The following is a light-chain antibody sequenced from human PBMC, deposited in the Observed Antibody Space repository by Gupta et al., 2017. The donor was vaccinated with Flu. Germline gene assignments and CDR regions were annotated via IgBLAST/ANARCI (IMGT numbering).Light chain of an antibody. J-gene: IGKJ1*01. CDR2: KVS. Sequence: DVVLTQSPLSLPVTLGQTASISCKSSEGLVFVDGYTYLHWVHQRPGQSPRRLIYKVSNRDYGVTDRFSGSGSGTEFTLKISRVEADDVGTYYCMHDVRWPWTFGQGTKVEI. V-gene: IGKV2-30*01. CDR1: EGLVFVDGYTY. CDR3: MHDVRWPWT.